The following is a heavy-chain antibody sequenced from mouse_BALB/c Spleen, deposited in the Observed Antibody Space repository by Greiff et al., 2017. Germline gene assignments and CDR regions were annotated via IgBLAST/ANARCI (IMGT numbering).Heavy chain of an antibody. CDR2: ISSGGST. J-gene: IGHJ4*01. CDR1: GFTFSSYA. V-gene: IGHV5-6-5*01. D-gene: IGHD2-2*01. Sequence: EVMLVESGGGLVKPGGSLKLSCAASGFTFSSYAMSWVRQTPEKRLEWVASISSGGSTYYPDSVKGRFTISRDNARNILYLQMSSLRSEDTAMYYCARVGLRQGYYYAMDYWGQGTSVTVSS. CDR3: ARVGLRQGYYYAMDY.